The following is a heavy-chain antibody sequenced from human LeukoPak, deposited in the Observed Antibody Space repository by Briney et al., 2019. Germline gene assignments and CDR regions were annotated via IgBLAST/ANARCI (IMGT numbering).Heavy chain of an antibody. V-gene: IGHV1-2*02. CDR1: GYTFTSYY. CDR3: ASRGYPNLEY. D-gene: IGHD1-14*01. J-gene: IGHJ4*02. CDR2: INPNSGGT. Sequence: ASVKVSCKASGYTFTSYYMHWVRQAPGQGLEWMGWINPNSGGTNYAQNFQGRVTMTRDTSISTAYMDLSRLTSDDTAVYYCASRGYPNLEYWGQGTLVTVSS.